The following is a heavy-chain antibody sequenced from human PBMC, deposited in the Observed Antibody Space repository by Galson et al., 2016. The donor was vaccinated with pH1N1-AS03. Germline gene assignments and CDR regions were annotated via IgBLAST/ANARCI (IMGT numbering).Heavy chain of an antibody. D-gene: IGHD6-13*01. CDR2: ISVTGGST. CDR3: AKDRSSWPPGWGSVDS. V-gene: IGHV3-23*01. J-gene: IGHJ4*02. CDR1: GFTFSSYG. Sequence: SCATSGFTFSSYGMTWVRQAPGKGLEWASSISVTGGSTYYADSVKGRFTISRDHSKNTLYLQMSSLRAEDTAVYYCAKDRSSWPPGWGSVDSWGQGTLVTVSS.